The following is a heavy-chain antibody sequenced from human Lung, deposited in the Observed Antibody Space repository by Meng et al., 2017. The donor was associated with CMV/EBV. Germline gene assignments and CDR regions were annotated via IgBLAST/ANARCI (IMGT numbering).Heavy chain of an antibody. J-gene: IGHJ6*02. Sequence: ASXXVSXQASGYTFTSYDINWVRQATGQGVEWMGWMNPNSGNTGYAQKFQGRVTMTRNTSISTAYTELSSLRSEDTAVYYCARGKGSYYYYYGMDVWGQGTTVTVSS. CDR3: ARGKGSYYYYYGMDV. CDR2: MNPNSGNT. D-gene: IGHD5-18*01. CDR1: GYTFTSYD. V-gene: IGHV1-8*01.